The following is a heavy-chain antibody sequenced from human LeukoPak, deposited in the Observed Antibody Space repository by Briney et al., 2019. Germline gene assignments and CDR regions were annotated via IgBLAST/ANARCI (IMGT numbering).Heavy chain of an antibody. CDR1: GYTFTSYG. CDR2: INPNSGGT. Sequence: ASVKVSCKASGYTFTSYGISWVRQAPGQGLEWMGWINPNSGGTNYAQKFQGRVTMTRDTSISTAYMELSRLTSDDTAVYYRARGESSSWYGWGQGTLVTVSS. J-gene: IGHJ4*02. CDR3: ARGESSSWYG. D-gene: IGHD6-13*01. V-gene: IGHV1-2*02.